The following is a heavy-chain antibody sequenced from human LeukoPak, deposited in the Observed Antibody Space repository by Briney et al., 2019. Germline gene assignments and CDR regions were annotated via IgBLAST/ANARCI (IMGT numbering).Heavy chain of an antibody. Sequence: SETLSLTCTVSGGSISSGSYYRSFIRQPPGKRLEWIGYVYYSGGTNYNPSLKSRVTISVDTSKNQFSLKLSSVTAADTAVYYCARHYISGYFFDYWGQGTLVTVSS. J-gene: IGHJ4*02. CDR1: GGSISSGSYY. CDR3: ARHYISGYFFDY. D-gene: IGHD3-10*01. V-gene: IGHV4-61*01. CDR2: VYYSGGT.